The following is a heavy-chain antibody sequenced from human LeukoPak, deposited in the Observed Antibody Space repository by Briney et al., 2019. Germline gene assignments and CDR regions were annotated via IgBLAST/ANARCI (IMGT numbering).Heavy chain of an antibody. CDR1: GGTFSSYA. CDR3: ARPRSGSSNGGYYMVV. D-gene: IGHD1-26*01. Sequence: SVKVSCKASGGTFSSYAISWVRQAPGQGLEWMGRSIPIFGTANYAQKFQGRVTITTDESTSTAYMELSSLRSEDTAVDYCARPRSGSSNGGYYMVVWGKGTTVTVSS. V-gene: IGHV1-69*05. CDR2: SIPIFGTA. J-gene: IGHJ6*03.